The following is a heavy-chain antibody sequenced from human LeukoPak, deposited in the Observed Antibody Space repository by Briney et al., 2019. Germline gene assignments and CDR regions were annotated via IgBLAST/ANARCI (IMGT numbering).Heavy chain of an antibody. CDR3: ARGTAAAAWFDP. J-gene: IGHJ5*02. V-gene: IGHV3-7*02. CDR2: IQHAGSQT. D-gene: IGHD6-13*01. Sequence: GGSLRLSCAASGFTFSRYWMSWVRQAPGKGLEWVATIQHAGSQTYYADSVKGRFTISRDNAKNSLSLQMNSLRAEDTAVYYCARGTAAAAWFDPWGQGTLVTVSS. CDR1: GFTFSRYW.